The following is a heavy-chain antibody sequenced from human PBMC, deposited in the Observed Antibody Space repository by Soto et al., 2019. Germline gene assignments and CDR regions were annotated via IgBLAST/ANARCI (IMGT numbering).Heavy chain of an antibody. V-gene: IGHV1-69*12. J-gene: IGHJ4*02. CDR1: GGTFSSYA. CDR3: ARDRRAVTTTFDTTSFDY. Sequence: QVQLVQSGAEVKKPGSSVKVSCKASGGTFSSYAISWVRQAPGQGLEWMGGIIPIFGTANYAQKFQGRVTITADESTSTAYMELSSLRSEDTAVYYCARDRRAVTTTFDTTSFDYWGQGTLVTVSS. D-gene: IGHD4-17*01. CDR2: IIPIFGTA.